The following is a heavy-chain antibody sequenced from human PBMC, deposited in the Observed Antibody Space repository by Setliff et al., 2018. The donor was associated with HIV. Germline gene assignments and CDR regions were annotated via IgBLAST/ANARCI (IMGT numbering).Heavy chain of an antibody. Sequence: SETLSLTCTVSGGSIRTGTYYWGWIRQTPGQGLEWIGTVCYSGGTYYNPSLMGRVTISIDTSKNQFSLNLSSVAAADTAVYYCARHFYGYYGSNGLPIQYWGQGTLVTVSS. CDR2: VCYSGGT. D-gene: IGHD3-22*01. V-gene: IGHV4-39*01. CDR3: ARHFYGYYGSNGLPIQY. CDR1: GGSIRTGTYY. J-gene: IGHJ4*02.